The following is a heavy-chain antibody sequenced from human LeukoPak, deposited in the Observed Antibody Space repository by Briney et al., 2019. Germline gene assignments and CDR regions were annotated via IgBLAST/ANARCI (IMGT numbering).Heavy chain of an antibody. CDR1: GFMYSDYY. CDR2: ISGSSGYT. D-gene: IGHD1-1*01. CDR3: ARGTGTTAYFDY. J-gene: IGHJ4*02. V-gene: IGHV3-11*06. Sequence: GGSLRLSCAASGFMYSDYYMSWVRQAPGKGLEWVSYISGSSGYTKYADSVKGRFTISRDNAKNSLYLQVNSLRAEDTAVYYCARGTGTTAYFDYWGQGTPVTVSS.